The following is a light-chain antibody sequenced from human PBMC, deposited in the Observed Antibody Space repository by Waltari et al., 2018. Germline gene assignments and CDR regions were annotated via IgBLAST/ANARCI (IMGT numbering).Light chain of an antibody. V-gene: IGKV3-20*01. CDR3: QQYGSSPT. J-gene: IGKJ2*01. Sequence: EIVLTQSPGTLSLSPGERATLSCRASQSLSSHLAVYQQKPGQAPRLLVYGTSNRATGFPDRFSGSGSGTDFTLTISRLEPEDFAVYYCQQYGSSPTFGQGTKLEIK. CDR2: GTS. CDR1: QSLSSH.